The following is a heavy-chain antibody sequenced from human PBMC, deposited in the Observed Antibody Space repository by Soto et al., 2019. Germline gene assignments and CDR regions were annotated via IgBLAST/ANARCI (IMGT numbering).Heavy chain of an antibody. CDR2: ISSSGSTI. V-gene: IGHV3-48*04. Sequence: GGSLRLSCAASGFSFSSYAMSWVRQAPGKGLEWVSYISSSGSTIYYADSVKGRFTISRDNAKNSLYLQMNSLRAEDTAVYYCARDPLVGATTDYFDYWGQGTLVTVSS. D-gene: IGHD1-26*01. J-gene: IGHJ4*02. CDR3: ARDPLVGATTDYFDY. CDR1: GFSFSSYA.